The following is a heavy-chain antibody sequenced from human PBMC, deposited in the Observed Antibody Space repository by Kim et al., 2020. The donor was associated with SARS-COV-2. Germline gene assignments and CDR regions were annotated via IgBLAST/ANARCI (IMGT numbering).Heavy chain of an antibody. CDR3: AKGAQQMVYYGMDV. V-gene: IGHV3-23*01. D-gene: IGHD6-13*01. CDR2: IRDSGGST. Sequence: GGSLRLSCSASGFTFSSYAMSWVRQAPGKGLEWVSGIRDSGGSTYYADSVKGRFAISRDNSKNTAYLQMNSLRVEDTAVYYCAKGAQQMVYYGMDVWGQG. J-gene: IGHJ6*02. CDR1: GFTFSSYA.